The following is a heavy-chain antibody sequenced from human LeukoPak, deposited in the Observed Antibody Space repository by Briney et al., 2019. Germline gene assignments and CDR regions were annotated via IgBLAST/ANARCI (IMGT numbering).Heavy chain of an antibody. Sequence: PSETLSLTCNVSAYSTTNGYYWGWIRQAPGKGLEWIGSIYHSGSTYYNPSLKSRVTISVDTSKNQFSLKLSSVTAADTAVYYCARDETYTSGWQPNHYYYYMDVWGEGTTVTVSS. CDR3: ARDETYTSGWQPNHYYYYMDV. V-gene: IGHV4-38-2*02. CDR1: AYSTTNGYY. D-gene: IGHD6-19*01. J-gene: IGHJ6*03. CDR2: IYHSGST.